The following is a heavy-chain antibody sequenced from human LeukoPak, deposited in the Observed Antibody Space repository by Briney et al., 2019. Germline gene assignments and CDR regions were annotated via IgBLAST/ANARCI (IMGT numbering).Heavy chain of an antibody. V-gene: IGHV3-33*01. CDR1: GFTFSSYG. J-gene: IGHJ4*02. CDR3: ARLDSSGWPMGIFDY. Sequence: GGSLRLSCAASGFTFSSYGMHWVRQAPGKGLEWVAVIWYDGSNKYYADSVKGRFTISRDNTKNTLYLQMNSLRAEDTAVYYCARLDSSGWPMGIFDYWGQGTLVTVSS. D-gene: IGHD6-19*01. CDR2: IWYDGSNK.